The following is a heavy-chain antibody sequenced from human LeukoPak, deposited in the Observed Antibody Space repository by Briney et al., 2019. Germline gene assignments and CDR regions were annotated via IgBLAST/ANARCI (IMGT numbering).Heavy chain of an antibody. D-gene: IGHD1-26*01. CDR2: INHSGST. V-gene: IGHV4-34*01. CDR1: GGSFSGYY. J-gene: IGHJ6*02. CDR3: ARDPSGSYPHGMDV. Sequence: SETLSLTCAVYGGSFSGYYWSWIRQPPGKGLEWIGEINHSGSTNYNPSLKSRVTISVDTSKNRFSLKLSSVTAADTAVYYCARDPSGSYPHGMDVWGQGTTVTVSS.